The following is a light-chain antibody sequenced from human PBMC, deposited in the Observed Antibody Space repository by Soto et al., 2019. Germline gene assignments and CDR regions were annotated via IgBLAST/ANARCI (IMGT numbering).Light chain of an antibody. CDR2: SVS. CDR1: QSIGKH. Sequence: DIQMTQSPSSLSASVGDRVTITCRASQSIGKHLNWYQQKPGKAPKFLIYSVSSLQSGVPSRFSGSGSGTKFTLTIASLQPDDFATYYCQQYETFSGTFGPGTKVDIK. J-gene: IGKJ1*01. CDR3: QQYETFSGT. V-gene: IGKV1-39*01.